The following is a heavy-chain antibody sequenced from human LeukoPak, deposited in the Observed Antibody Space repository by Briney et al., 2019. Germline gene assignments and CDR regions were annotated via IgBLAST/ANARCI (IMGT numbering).Heavy chain of an antibody. V-gene: IGHV1-2*02. CDR3: ARSTGIAVAGDP. Sequence: ASVKVSCKASGYTFTGYYIHWVRQVPGQGLEGMGWINPNIGGTNYAQNFQGRVTLIRETAISTAYMELRSVKSSDTAVYYCARSTGIAVAGDPWGQGTLITVSS. CDR1: GYTFTGYY. CDR2: INPNIGGT. D-gene: IGHD6-19*01. J-gene: IGHJ5*02.